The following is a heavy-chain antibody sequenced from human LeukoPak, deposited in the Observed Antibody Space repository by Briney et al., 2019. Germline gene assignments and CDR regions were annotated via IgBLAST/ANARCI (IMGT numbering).Heavy chain of an antibody. Sequence: GRSLRLSCAASGFTFSNYGMHWVRQALGKGLEWVAAISYDGSTKYYADSVKGRFTSSRDNSKNTLYLQMNSLRPEDTAVYYCAKDSSVWVVGAISFFDYWGQGTLVTVSS. V-gene: IGHV3-30*18. CDR2: ISYDGSTK. D-gene: IGHD1-26*01. CDR1: GFTFSNYG. CDR3: AKDSSVWVVGAISFFDY. J-gene: IGHJ4*02.